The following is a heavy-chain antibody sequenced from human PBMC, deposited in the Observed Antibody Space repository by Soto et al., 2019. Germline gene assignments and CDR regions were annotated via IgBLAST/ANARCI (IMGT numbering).Heavy chain of an antibody. J-gene: IGHJ4*02. CDR3: AKRVLDIVVVPAAEYYFDY. D-gene: IGHD2-2*03. CDR1: EFTFSNYA. V-gene: IGHV3-23*01. CDR2: ISDNGGTT. Sequence: GGSLRLSCAASEFTFSNYAMSWVRQAPGKGLEWVSSISDNGGTTYYADSVKGRFTISRDNSKNTLYLQMNSLRAEDTAVYYCAKRVLDIVVVPAAEYYFDYWGQGTLVTVSS.